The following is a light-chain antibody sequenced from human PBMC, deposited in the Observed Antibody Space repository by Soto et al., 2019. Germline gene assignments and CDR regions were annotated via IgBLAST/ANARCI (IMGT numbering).Light chain of an antibody. CDR3: ASWDDSQSGFGL. CDR1: TSNIGRNP. CDR2: GSD. J-gene: IGLJ3*02. Sequence: QPVLTQPPSVSGTHGRRVIISCSGSTSNIGRNPVNWYQQLPGTAPKLIIYGSDRRPSGVPDRFSGSKSATSASLAISGLQSADEADYYCASWDDSQSGFGLFGGGTNITVL. V-gene: IGLV1-44*01.